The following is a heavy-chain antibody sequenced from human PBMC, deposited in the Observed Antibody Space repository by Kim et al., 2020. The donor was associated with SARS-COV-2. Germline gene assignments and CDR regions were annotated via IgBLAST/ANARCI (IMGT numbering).Heavy chain of an antibody. D-gene: IGHD2-21*02. CDR3: VKDYVSEAVTGEPLDY. CDR2: ISWDSNNI. J-gene: IGHJ4*02. Sequence: GGSLRLSCIASGFAFDFYAMHWVRQVPGKGLEWVSGISWDSNNIDYADSVQGRFTISRDNAKNSLFLQMNSLRVEDTALYYCVKDYVSEAVTGEPLDYWGQGTLVTVSS. CDR1: GFAFDFYA. V-gene: IGHV3-9*01.